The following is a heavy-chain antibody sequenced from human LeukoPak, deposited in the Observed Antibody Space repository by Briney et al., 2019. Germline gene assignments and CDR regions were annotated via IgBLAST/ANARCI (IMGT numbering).Heavy chain of an antibody. Sequence: GVSLRLSCAASGFTFSSYSMNWVRQAPGKGLEWVSYISSSSTIFYADSVKGRFTISRDNAKNSLYLQMNSLRAEDTAVYYCARSRRRAWFGELLSSPYGMDVWGQGTTVTVSS. J-gene: IGHJ6*02. CDR3: ARSRRRAWFGELLSSPYGMDV. CDR1: GFTFSSYS. D-gene: IGHD3-10*01. V-gene: IGHV3-48*01. CDR2: ISSSSTI.